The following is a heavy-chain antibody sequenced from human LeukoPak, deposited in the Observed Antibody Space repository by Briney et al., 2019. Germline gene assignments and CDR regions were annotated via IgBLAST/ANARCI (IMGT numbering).Heavy chain of an antibody. CDR1: GFTVSSNF. Sequence: GGSLRLSCAASGFTVSSNFMTWVRQAPGKGLEWVPVIYSDGSTYYADSVKGRFTISRDNSKNTLYLQMNGLRAEDTAVYYCARDHIAAAGTPQHWGQGTLVTVSS. V-gene: IGHV3-66*01. D-gene: IGHD6-13*01. CDR2: IYSDGST. J-gene: IGHJ4*02. CDR3: ARDHIAAAGTPQH.